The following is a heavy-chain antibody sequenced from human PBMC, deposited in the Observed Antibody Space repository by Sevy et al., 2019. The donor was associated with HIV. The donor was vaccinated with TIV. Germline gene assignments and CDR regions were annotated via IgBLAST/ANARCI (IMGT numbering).Heavy chain of an antibody. CDR3: AKEYRLRFLELLSHGGFDY. Sequence: GGSLRLSCAASGFTFSSYGMHWVRQAPGKGLEWVAVISYDGSNKYYADSVKGRFTISRDNSKNTLYLQMNSLRAEDTAVYYCAKEYRLRFLELLSHGGFDYWGQGTLVTVSS. V-gene: IGHV3-30*18. CDR1: GFTFSSYG. D-gene: IGHD3-3*01. CDR2: ISYDGSNK. J-gene: IGHJ4*02.